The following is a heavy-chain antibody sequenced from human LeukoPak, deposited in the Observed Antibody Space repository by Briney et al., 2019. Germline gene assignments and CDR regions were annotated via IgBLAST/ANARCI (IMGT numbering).Heavy chain of an antibody. V-gene: IGHV3-74*01. CDR3: AKGGSSSTDY. D-gene: IGHD6-6*01. CDR2: INTDGSST. J-gene: IGHJ4*02. Sequence: PGGSLRLSCAASGFTVSSNYMSWVRQAPGKGLVWVSRINTDGSSTSYADSVKGRFTISRDNAKNTLYLQMNSLRAEDTAAYYCAKGGSSSTDYWGQGTLVTVSS. CDR1: GFTVSSNY.